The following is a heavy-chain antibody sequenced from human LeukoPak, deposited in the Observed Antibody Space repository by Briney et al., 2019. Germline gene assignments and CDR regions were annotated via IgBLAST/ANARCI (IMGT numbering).Heavy chain of an antibody. V-gene: IGHV4-34*01. CDR2: VDHSGNT. J-gene: IGHJ6*03. CDR1: GGSFSGSY. CDR3: ARATRVRGANYMDV. Sequence: SETLSLTCGVSGGSFSGSYWSLIRRPPGKGLEWIGEVDHSGNTYYSPSLQSRVTISVDTSKNQFSLRLTSVTAADTAVYYCARATRVRGANYMDVWGKGTTVTISS. D-gene: IGHD3-10*01.